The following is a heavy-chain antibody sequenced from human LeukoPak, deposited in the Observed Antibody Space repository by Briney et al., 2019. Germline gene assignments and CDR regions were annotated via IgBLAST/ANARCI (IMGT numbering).Heavy chain of an antibody. CDR3: ARGPNIVVVPAATAAIDY. Sequence: ASVKVSCKASGYTFTGYYTHWVRQAPGQGLEWMGWINPNSGGTNYAQKFQGRVTMTRDTSISTAYMELSRLRSDDTAVYYCARGPNIVVVPAATAAIDYWGQGTLVTVSS. CDR2: INPNSGGT. D-gene: IGHD2-2*01. J-gene: IGHJ4*02. V-gene: IGHV1-2*02. CDR1: GYTFTGYY.